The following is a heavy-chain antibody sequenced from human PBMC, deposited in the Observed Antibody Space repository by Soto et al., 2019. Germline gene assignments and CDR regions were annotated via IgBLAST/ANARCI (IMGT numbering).Heavy chain of an antibody. V-gene: IGHV1-3*01. CDR3: ARGGGSIAVAGSFYYYGMDV. J-gene: IGHJ6*02. CDR1: GYTFTSYA. D-gene: IGHD6-19*01. Sequence: QVPLVQSGAEVKKPGASVKVSCKASGYTFTSYAMHWVRQAPGKRLEWMGWTTPGNGNTKYSQKFQGRVTITRDTSASTAYMELSSLRSEDTAVYYCARGGGSIAVAGSFYYYGMDVWGQGTTVTVSS. CDR2: TTPGNGNT.